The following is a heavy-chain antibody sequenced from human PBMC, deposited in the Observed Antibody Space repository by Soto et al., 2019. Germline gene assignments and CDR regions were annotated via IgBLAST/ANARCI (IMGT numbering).Heavy chain of an antibody. D-gene: IGHD3-16*01. J-gene: IGHJ4*02. CDR2: ISSSGSTI. Sequence: GGSLRLSCAASGFTFSDYYMSWIRQAPGKGLEWVSYISSSGSTIYYADSVKGRFTISRDNAKNSLYLQMNSLRAEDTAVYYCPRYPLRMEPLVSYWGQGTLVTVSS. CDR1: GFTFSDYY. V-gene: IGHV3-11*01. CDR3: PRYPLRMEPLVSY.